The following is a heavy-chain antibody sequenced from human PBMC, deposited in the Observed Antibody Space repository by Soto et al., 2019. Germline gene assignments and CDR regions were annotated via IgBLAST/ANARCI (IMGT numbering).Heavy chain of an antibody. CDR2: IYYTGRT. Sequence: QVQLQESGPGLVKPSETLSLTCIVSGGSVSSGSYYWSWIRQPPGKGLEWIGFIYYTGRTSYNPSLKSRVPISVDTSKNQFSLKLSSVTAADTAVYFCATMSSSGYPLDYWGRGTLVTVSS. CDR1: GGSVSSGSYY. CDR3: ATMSSSGYPLDY. J-gene: IGHJ4*02. V-gene: IGHV4-61*01. D-gene: IGHD3-22*01.